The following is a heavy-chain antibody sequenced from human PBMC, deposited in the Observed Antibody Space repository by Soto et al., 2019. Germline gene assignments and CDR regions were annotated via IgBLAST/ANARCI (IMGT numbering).Heavy chain of an antibody. V-gene: IGHV3-30*18. D-gene: IGHD6-6*01. CDR1: GFTFSSYG. J-gene: IGHJ6*03. CDR2: ISYDGSNK. CDR3: AKDPVRPYRYYYYYYFQAV. Sequence: PGGSLRLSCAASGFTFSSYGMHWVRQAPGKGLEWVAVISYDGSNKYYADSVKGRFTISRDNSKNTLYLQMNSLRAEDTAVYYCAKDPVRPYRYYYYYYFQAVWGKGTTVTGSS.